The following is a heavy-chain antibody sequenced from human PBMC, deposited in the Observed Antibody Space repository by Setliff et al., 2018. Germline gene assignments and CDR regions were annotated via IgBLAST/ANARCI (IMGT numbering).Heavy chain of an antibody. CDR1: GDSISGGDYY. CDR3: AKESLAISTRWSDP. CDR2: VYNSGTT. J-gene: IGHJ5*02. Sequence: SETLSLTCTVSGDSISGGDYYWTWIRQPAGKRLEWIGRVYNSGTTYNAFFASRVTMSIDTSKNQFSLNLNSVTAADTALYYCAKESLAISTRWSDPWGQGILVTVSS. V-gene: IGHV4-61*02. D-gene: IGHD2-2*01.